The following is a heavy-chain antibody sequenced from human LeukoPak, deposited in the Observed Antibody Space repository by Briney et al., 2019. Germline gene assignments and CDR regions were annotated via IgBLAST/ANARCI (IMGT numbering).Heavy chain of an antibody. Sequence: PGGSLRLSCAASGFTFSSYAMSWVRQAPGKGLEWVSAISGSGGSTYYADSVKGRFTISRDNSKNTLYLQMNSLRAEDTAVYYCARQGEGYYYYGMDVWGQGTTVTVSS. CDR3: ARQGEGYYYYGMDV. CDR1: GFTFSSYA. D-gene: IGHD2-21*01. J-gene: IGHJ6*02. V-gene: IGHV3-23*01. CDR2: ISGSGGST.